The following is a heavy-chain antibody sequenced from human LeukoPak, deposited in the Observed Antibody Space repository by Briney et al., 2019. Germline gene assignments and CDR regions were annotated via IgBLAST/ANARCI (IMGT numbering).Heavy chain of an antibody. V-gene: IGHV1-8*02. CDR1: GYTFTGYY. Sequence: ASVKVSCKASGYTFTGYYMHWVRQAPGQGLEWMGWMNPNSGNTGYAQKFQGRVTMTRNTSISTAYMELSSLRSEDTAVYYCARASSGWYGGGYWGQGTLVTVSS. D-gene: IGHD6-19*01. CDR3: ARASSGWYGGGY. CDR2: MNPNSGNT. J-gene: IGHJ4*02.